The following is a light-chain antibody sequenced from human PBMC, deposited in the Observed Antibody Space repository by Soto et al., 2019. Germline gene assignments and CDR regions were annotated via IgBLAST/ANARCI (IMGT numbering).Light chain of an antibody. V-gene: IGKV1-5*03. CDR3: QQYSSYPYT. J-gene: IGKJ2*01. CDR1: QSISSW. Sequence: DIPMTQSPSTLSASVGDRVTLTCRASQSISSWLAWYQQKPGKAPKIMIYKASNLESGVPSRFSASGSGTDFTLTISSLQPDDFATYYCQQYSSYPYTFGQGTKLEIK. CDR2: KAS.